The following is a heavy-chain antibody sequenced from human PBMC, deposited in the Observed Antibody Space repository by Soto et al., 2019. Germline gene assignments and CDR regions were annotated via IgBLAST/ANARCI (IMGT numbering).Heavy chain of an antibody. V-gene: IGHV3-72*01. CDR2: ARNDPSARTT. J-gene: IGHJ4*02. Sequence: EMQLVESGGGLVQPGGSLRLTCAASGLTFSDYHMDWVRQAPGKGLEWIGRARNDPSARTTEHAASVRGRFTTSRDDSKNSLYLPMNSLKTDDTAMYYCASSRPGGIFHYGGQGTLVTVSS. D-gene: IGHD3-16*01. CDR3: ASSRPGGIFHY. CDR1: GLTFSDYH.